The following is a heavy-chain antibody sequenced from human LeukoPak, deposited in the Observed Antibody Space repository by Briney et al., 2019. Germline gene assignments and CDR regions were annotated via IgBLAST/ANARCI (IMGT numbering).Heavy chain of an antibody. CDR2: INPNSGGT. CDR1: GYTFTGCY. J-gene: IGHJ5*02. CDR3: ARDTKQLVSLSFDP. D-gene: IGHD6-6*01. Sequence: ASVKVSCKASGYTFTGCYMHWVRQAPGQGLEWMGWINPNSGGTNYAQKFQGRVTMTRDTSISTAYMELSRLRSDDTAVYYCARDTKQLVSLSFDPWGQGTLVTVSS. V-gene: IGHV1-2*02.